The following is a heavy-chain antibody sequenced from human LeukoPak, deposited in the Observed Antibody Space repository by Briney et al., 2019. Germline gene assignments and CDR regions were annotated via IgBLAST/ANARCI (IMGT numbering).Heavy chain of an antibody. D-gene: IGHD3-10*02. J-gene: IGHJ6*02. Sequence: GESLKISCKGSGYSFTDYWIGWVRQMPGKGLEWMGIIFPHDSDTKYSPSFQGQVTISVDKSIATAYLQWSSLQASDSAMYYCAKHGLAGLLDCMFFTSFHYYRNDVWGQGTTVTVSS. CDR2: IFPHDSDT. V-gene: IGHV5-51*01. CDR1: GYSFTDYW. CDR3: AKHGLAGLLDCMFFTSFHYYRNDV.